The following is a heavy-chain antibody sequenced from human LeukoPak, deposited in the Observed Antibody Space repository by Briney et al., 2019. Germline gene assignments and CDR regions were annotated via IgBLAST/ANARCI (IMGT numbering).Heavy chain of an antibody. CDR1: GFTFSSYA. CDR3: ASRVSFGQWGLL. V-gene: IGHV3-30-3*01. Sequence: GRSLRLSCAASGFTFSSYAMHWVRQAPGKGLEWVAVISYDGSNKYYADSVKGRFTISRDNSKNTLYLQMNSLRAEDTAVYYCASRVSFGQWGLLWGQGTLVTVSS. CDR2: ISYDGSNK. D-gene: IGHD3/OR15-3a*01. J-gene: IGHJ4*02.